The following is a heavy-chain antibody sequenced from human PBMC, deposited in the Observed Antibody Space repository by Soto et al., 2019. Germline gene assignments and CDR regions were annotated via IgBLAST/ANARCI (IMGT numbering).Heavy chain of an antibody. CDR2: MSRNSGNT. D-gene: IGHD3-3*01. CDR1: GYTFTNHD. V-gene: IGHV1-8*01. CDR3: ARGDDFWSGRLES. J-gene: IGHJ4*02. Sequence: QVQLVQSGAEVKKPGASVKVSCKTSGYTFTNHDINWVRQATGQGLEWMGWMSRNSGNTGFAQKFQGRVTLTVNTAISTAYMELRSLTSEDTAVYYCARGDDFWSGRLESWGQGTLVTASS.